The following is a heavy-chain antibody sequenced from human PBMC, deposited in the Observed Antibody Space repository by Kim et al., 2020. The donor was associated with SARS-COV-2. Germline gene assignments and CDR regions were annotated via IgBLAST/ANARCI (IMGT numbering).Heavy chain of an antibody. V-gene: IGHV3-21*01. J-gene: IGHJ4*01. D-gene: IGHD3-16*01. CDR3: ARDFYEDDSGGFGFDF. Sequence: GGSLRLSCAASGFTFSSYSMNWVRQAPGKGLEWVSSITRSSNYIYYADSVKGRFTISRDNAKNSLYLQMNSLRAEDTAVYYCARDFYEDDSGGFGFDFWG. CDR2: ITRSSNYI. CDR1: GFTFSSYS.